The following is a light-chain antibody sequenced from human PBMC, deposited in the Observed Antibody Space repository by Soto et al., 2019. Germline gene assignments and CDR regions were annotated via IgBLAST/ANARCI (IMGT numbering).Light chain of an antibody. V-gene: IGLV3-21*02. J-gene: IGLJ2*01. CDR2: DDS. CDR1: VFGSIS. Sequence: SYELTQPPSVSVAPGQTASITCGGNVFGSISVHWYQQKPGQAPVLVVFDDSDRPSGIPERFSGSNSRNTATLTISRVEAGDEADYYCQVWDSSSDHVIFGGGTKLTVL. CDR3: QVWDSSSDHVI.